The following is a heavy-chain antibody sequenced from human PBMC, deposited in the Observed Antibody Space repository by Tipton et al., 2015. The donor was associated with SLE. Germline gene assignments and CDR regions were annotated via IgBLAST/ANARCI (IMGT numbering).Heavy chain of an antibody. CDR3: ARGDYDFWSGLYYFDY. CDR2: IYYSGST. Sequence: TLSLTCTVSGGSISSHYWSWIRQPPGKGLEWIGYIYYSGSTNYNPSLKSRVTISVDTSKNQFSLKLSSVTAADTAVYYCARGDYDFWSGLYYFDYWGQGTLITVSS. D-gene: IGHD3-3*01. J-gene: IGHJ4*02. V-gene: IGHV4-59*11. CDR1: GGSISSHY.